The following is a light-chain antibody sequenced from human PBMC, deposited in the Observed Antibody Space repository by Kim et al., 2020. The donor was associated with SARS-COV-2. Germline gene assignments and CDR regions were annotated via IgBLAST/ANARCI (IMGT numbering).Light chain of an antibody. CDR2: YDS. CDR1: NIGSKS. J-gene: IGLJ2*01. V-gene: IGLV3-21*04. Sequence: SYELTQPPSVSVAPGKTARITCGGNNIGSKSVHWYQQKPGQAPVLVIYYDSDRPLGIPERFSGSNSGNTATLTISRVEAGDEADYYCQVWDSSSDHVVVGGGSQLTVL. CDR3: QVWDSSSDHVV.